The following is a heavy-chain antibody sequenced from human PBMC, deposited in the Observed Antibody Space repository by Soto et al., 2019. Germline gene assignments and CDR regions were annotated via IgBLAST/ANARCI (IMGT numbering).Heavy chain of an antibody. V-gene: IGHV2-5*02. J-gene: IGHJ5*02. CDR1: GFSLSTSGVG. Sequence: QITLKESGPTLVKPTQTLTLTCSFSGFSLSTSGVGVGWIRQPPGKALEWLALIYWDDDKRYSPSLKSRLTITKDTSKNQVVLTMTKMDPVDTATYYCGHANDFLSGTNWFDPWGQGTLVTVSS. CDR3: GHANDFLSGTNWFDP. D-gene: IGHD3-3*01. CDR2: IYWDDDK.